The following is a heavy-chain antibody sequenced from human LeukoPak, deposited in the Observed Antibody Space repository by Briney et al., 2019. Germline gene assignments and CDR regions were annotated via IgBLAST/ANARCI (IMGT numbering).Heavy chain of an antibody. D-gene: IGHD2-2*02. CDR2: ISSSSSYI. J-gene: IGHJ3*02. CDR1: GFTFSSYS. CDR3: ARSSPHCSSTSCYNDAFDI. Sequence: GGSLRLSCAASGFTFSSYSMNWVRQAPGKGLEWFSSISSSSSYIYYADSVKGRFTISRDNAKNSLYLQMNSLRAEDTAVYYCARSSPHCSSTSCYNDAFDIWGQGTMVTVSS. V-gene: IGHV3-21*01.